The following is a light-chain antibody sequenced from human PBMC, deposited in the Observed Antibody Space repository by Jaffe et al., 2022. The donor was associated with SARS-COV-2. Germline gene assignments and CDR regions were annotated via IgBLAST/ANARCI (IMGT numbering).Light chain of an antibody. CDR3: QQRRNWPLT. J-gene: IGKJ4*01. CDR1: QNVDIY. V-gene: IGKV3-11*01. Sequence: EIVLTQSPATLSLSPGERATLSCRASQNVDIYLAWYQQKPGQAPRLLIHDTSDRATGIPSRFSGGGSGTDFTLTIDSLEPEDFAIYYCQQRRNWPLTFGGGTKVEIK. CDR2: DTS.